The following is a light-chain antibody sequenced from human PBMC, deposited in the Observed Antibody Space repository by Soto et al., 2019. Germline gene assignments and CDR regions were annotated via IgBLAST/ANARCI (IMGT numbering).Light chain of an antibody. CDR2: KAS. V-gene: IGKV1-5*03. J-gene: IGKJ4*01. Sequence: DIQMTQSPSTLSASVGDRVTITCRASQSISSWLAWYQQKPGKAPKLLIYKASSLESGVPSRFSGSGSGTEFTLTISSLQRDDFATYYCQQYNSYSPLTFGGGTKVEIK. CDR3: QQYNSYSPLT. CDR1: QSISSW.